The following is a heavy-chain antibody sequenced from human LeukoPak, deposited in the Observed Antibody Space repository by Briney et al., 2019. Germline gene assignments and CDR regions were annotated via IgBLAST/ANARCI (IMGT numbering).Heavy chain of an antibody. CDR1: GGSISGFY. V-gene: IGHV4-59*01. Sequence: PSETLSLTCTVSGGSISGFYWSWIRQPPGKGLEWIGYMSYSGGANYNSTLKSRVTISLDTSKNQFSLKLNPVTAADTAVYFCAKGFCSGGTCYRTFFDQWGQGTLVTVSS. CDR3: AKGFCSGGTCYRTFFDQ. J-gene: IGHJ4*02. CDR2: MSYSGGA. D-gene: IGHD2-15*01.